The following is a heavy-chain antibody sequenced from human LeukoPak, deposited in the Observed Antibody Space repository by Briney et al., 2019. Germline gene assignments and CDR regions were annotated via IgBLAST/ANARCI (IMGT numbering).Heavy chain of an antibody. J-gene: IGHJ4*02. D-gene: IGHD1-26*01. CDR1: GYTLRIYN. CDR3: ARWIGSYGSDY. V-gene: IGHV3-21*01. CDR2: ISSSSNYI. Sequence: SGGSQSLFCAASGYTLRIYNMNCVRRASGKGLEGVSSISSSSNYIDYADSGKGRFTISRDNAKNSLYLQMNSLRAEDTAVYYYARWIGSYGSDYWGQGTLVTVSS.